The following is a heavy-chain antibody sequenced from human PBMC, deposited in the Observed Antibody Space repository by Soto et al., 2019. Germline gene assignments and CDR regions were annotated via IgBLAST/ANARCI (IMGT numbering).Heavy chain of an antibody. CDR1: GFTFSSYW. J-gene: IGHJ4*02. CDR2: IKQDGSEK. Sequence: GGSLRLSCAASGFTFSSYWMSWVRQAPGKGLEWVANIKQDGSEKYYVDSVKGRFTISRDNAKNSLYLQMNSLRAEDTAVYYCARGVFDEYSSGWSRHDLIFGYWGQGTLVTVSS. D-gene: IGHD6-19*01. V-gene: IGHV3-7*01. CDR3: ARGVFDEYSSGWSRHDLIFGY.